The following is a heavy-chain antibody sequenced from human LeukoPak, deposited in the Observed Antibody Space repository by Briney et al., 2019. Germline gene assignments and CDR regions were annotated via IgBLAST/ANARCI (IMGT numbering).Heavy chain of an antibody. CDR3: ATRGSSGWYYFDY. D-gene: IGHD6-19*01. CDR1: GGSISSYY. J-gene: IGHJ4*02. Sequence: SETLSLTCTVSGGSISSYYWSWIRQPPGKGLEWIGYIYYSGSTNYNPSLKSRVTISVDTSKNQFSLKLSSVTAADTAVYYCATRGSSGWYYFDYWGQGTLVTVSS. V-gene: IGHV4-59*01. CDR2: IYYSGST.